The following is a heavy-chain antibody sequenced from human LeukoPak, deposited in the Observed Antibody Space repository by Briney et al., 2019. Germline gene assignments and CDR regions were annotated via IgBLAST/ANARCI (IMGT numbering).Heavy chain of an antibody. CDR1: GYTFTGYY. V-gene: IGHV1-2*02. CDR3: QLGYCSSTSCSTDAFDI. Sequence: ASVKVSCKASGYTFTGYYMHWVRQAPGQGLEWMGWINPNSGGTNYAQKFQGRVTMTRDMSISTAYMELSRLRSDDTAVYYCQLGYCSSTSCSTDAFDIWGQGTMVTVSS. CDR2: INPNSGGT. J-gene: IGHJ3*02. D-gene: IGHD2-2*01.